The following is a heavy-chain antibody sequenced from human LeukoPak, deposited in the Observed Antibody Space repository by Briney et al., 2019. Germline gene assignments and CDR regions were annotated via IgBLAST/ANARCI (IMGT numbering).Heavy chain of an antibody. J-gene: IGHJ4*02. D-gene: IGHD5-18*01. V-gene: IGHV3-30*04. CDR3: ARDRGYTFFGY. Sequence: GGSLRLSCAASGFTFSSYAMHWVRQAPGKGLEWVAVISYDGSNKYYADSVKGRFTISRDNSKNTLYLQMNSLRAEDTAVYYCARDRGYTFFGYWGQGTLVTVSS. CDR2: ISYDGSNK. CDR1: GFTFSSYA.